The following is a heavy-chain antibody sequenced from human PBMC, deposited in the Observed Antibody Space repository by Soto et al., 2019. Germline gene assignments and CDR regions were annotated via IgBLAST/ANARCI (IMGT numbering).Heavy chain of an antibody. D-gene: IGHD1-7*01. V-gene: IGHV3-23*01. J-gene: IGHJ3*02. CDR3: AKGNSWSPALVLDI. Sequence: EVQLLESGGGLVQPGGSLRLSCAASGFSFRSYAMNWVRQAPGKGLEWVSVISGSGGSTYYADSVKGRFTISRDVSRNTLYLQMNSLRAEDTAVYYCAKGNSWSPALVLDIWGQGTMVTVSS. CDR2: ISGSGGST. CDR1: GFSFRSYA.